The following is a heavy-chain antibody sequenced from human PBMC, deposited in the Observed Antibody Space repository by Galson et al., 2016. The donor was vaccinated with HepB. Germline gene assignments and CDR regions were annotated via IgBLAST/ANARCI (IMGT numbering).Heavy chain of an antibody. CDR3: TTAAFDRGPG. CDR2: IKTRIDGETT. D-gene: IGHD1-14*01. Sequence: SLRLSCAASGFSFSHAWMNWVRQAPGKGLEWVGRIKTRIDGETTDYAAPVKGRFYISRDDSKNTLYLQMNSLTTDDTAMYYCTTAAFDRGPGWGQGTLVIVSS. CDR1: GFSFSHAW. J-gene: IGHJ4*02. V-gene: IGHV3-15*07.